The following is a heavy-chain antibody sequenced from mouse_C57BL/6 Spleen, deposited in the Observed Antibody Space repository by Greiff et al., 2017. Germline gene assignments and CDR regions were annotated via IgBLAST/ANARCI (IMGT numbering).Heavy chain of an antibody. CDR2: IYPGSGST. CDR1: GYTFTSYW. J-gene: IGHJ4*01. CDR3: ARYPSSPYAMDY. D-gene: IGHD2-10*02. Sequence: QVQLKQPGAELVKPGASVKMSCKASGYTFTSYWITWVKQRPGQGLEWIGDIYPGSGSTNYNEKFKSKATLTVDTSSSTAYMQLSSLTSEDSAVYYCARYPSSPYAMDYWGQGTSVTVSS. V-gene: IGHV1-55*01.